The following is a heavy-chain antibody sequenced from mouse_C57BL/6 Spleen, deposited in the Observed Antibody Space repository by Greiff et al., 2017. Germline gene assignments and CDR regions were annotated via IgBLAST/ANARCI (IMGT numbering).Heavy chain of an antibody. D-gene: IGHD2-4*01. CDR3: TSPLLYYDY. Sequence: QVQLQQSGAELVRPGASVTLSCKASGYTFTDYEMHWVKQTPVHGLEWIGAIDPETGGTAHNQKFKGNAILTADKSSSTAYMELRSLTSEDSAVYYCTSPLLYYDYWGQGTSVTVSS. V-gene: IGHV1-15*01. CDR1: GYTFTDYE. J-gene: IGHJ4*01. CDR2: IDPETGGT.